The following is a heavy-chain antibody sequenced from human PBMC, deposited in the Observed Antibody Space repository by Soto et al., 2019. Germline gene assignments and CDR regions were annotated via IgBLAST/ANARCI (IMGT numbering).Heavy chain of an antibody. D-gene: IGHD3-10*01. V-gene: IGHV4-59*08. J-gene: IGHJ6*02. CDR1: GGSISSYH. CDR2: VHYSWGS. Sequence: QVLLQESGPGLVKPSETLSLSCTVSGGSISSYHWSWIRQTPGKGLEWIGYVHYSWGSNYNPSLKSRGAISLDTSRSQFSLKLTSVTATDGAVYYCARQGFGALHGLVEVWGQGTTVTVSS. CDR3: ARQGFGALHGLVEV.